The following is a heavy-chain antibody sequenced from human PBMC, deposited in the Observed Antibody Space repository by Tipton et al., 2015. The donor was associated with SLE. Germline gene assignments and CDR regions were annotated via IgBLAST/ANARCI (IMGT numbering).Heavy chain of an antibody. J-gene: IGHJ5*02. Sequence: TLSLTCAVYGGSFSGYYWSWIRQPPGKGLEWIGEINHSGSTNYNPSLKSRVTISLDTSKNQFSLKLSSVTAADTAVYYCARETADILWFGGTGSEYNWFDPWGQGTLVTVSS. D-gene: IGHD3-10*01. CDR1: GGSFSGYY. CDR2: INHSGST. V-gene: IGHV4-34*01. CDR3: ARETADILWFGGTGSEYNWFDP.